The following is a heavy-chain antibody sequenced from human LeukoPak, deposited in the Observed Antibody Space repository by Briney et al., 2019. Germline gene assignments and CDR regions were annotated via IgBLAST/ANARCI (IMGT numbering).Heavy chain of an antibody. CDR2: IYYSGST. Sequence: SQTLSLTCTVSGGSISNTGYYWGWVRQPPGKGLEWIGYIYYSGSTNYNPSLKSRVTISVDTSKNQFSLKLSSVTAADTAVYYCARVVTMIVGSGYYYGMDVWGQGTTVTVSS. CDR3: ARVVTMIVGSGYYYGMDV. J-gene: IGHJ6*02. V-gene: IGHV4-61*08. D-gene: IGHD3-22*01. CDR1: GGSISNTGYY.